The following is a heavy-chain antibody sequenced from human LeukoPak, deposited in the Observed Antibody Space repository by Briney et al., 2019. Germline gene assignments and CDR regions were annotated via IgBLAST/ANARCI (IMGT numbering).Heavy chain of an antibody. J-gene: IGHJ4*02. D-gene: IGHD1-26*01. Sequence: ASVKVSCKASGYTFTGYYMHWVRQAPGQGLEWMGWINPNSGGTNYAQKFQDRVTMTRDTSISTAYMELSRLRSDDSAVYYCAREGPIVGATHLVDYWGQGTLVTVSS. V-gene: IGHV1-2*02. CDR1: GYTFTGYY. CDR3: AREGPIVGATHLVDY. CDR2: INPNSGGT.